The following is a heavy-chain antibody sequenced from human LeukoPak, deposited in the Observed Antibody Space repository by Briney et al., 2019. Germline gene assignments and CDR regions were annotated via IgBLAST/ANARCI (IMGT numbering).Heavy chain of an antibody. D-gene: IGHD3-10*01. CDR1: GGSFSGYY. J-gene: IGHJ5*02. Sequence: SETLSLTSAVYGGSFSGYYWSWIRQPPGKGLEWIGEINHSGSTNYNPSLKSRVTISVDTSKNQFSLKLSSVTAADTAVYYCARSRLITYYYGSGSYLYNWFDPWGQGTLVTVSS. V-gene: IGHV4-34*01. CDR2: INHSGST. CDR3: ARSRLITYYYGSGSYLYNWFDP.